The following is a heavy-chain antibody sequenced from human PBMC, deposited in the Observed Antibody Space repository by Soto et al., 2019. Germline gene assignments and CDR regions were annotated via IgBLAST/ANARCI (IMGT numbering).Heavy chain of an antibody. CDR3: ASRGRCFQFSYCDY. J-gene: IGHJ4*01. V-gene: IGHV3-30-3*01. Sequence: GGNLKLACAASGVCFSRYAMPCVRHSPGKGLEWVAVISYDGSNKYYADSVKGRFTISRDNSKNTLYLQMNSLRAEDMAVYYCASRGRCFQFSYCDYGGRGT. CDR1: GVCFSRYA. D-gene: IGHD3-10*01. CDR2: ISYDGSNK.